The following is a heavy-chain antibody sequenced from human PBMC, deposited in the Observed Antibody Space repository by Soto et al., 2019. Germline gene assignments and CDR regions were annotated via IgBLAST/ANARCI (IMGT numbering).Heavy chain of an antibody. J-gene: IGHJ6*02. CDR3: TRHFVPTVTDRLPLFGMDV. CDR1: GFSFSASD. D-gene: IGHD4-17*01. V-gene: IGHV3-73*02. CDR2: VRSTAYTYAT. Sequence: EVQLVESGGGWVQPGGSLKLSCAASGFSFSASDIHWVRQASGKGLEWVGRVRSTAYTYATRYAASVKGRFSISRDDSKKTAYLQMSRLQTEDTAVYYCTRHFVPTVTDRLPLFGMDVWGQGATVTVSS.